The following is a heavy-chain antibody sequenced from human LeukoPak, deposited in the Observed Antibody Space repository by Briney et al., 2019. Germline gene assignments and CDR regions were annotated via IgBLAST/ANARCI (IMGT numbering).Heavy chain of an antibody. J-gene: IGHJ5*01. CDR2: IYYSGST. CDR3: ARDRNINWFFS. D-gene: IGHD1-14*01. CDR1: GYSISSSPYY. V-gene: IGHV4-39*07. Sequence: SQTLSLTCTVSGYSISSSPYYWGWIRQSPGKDLEWIGSIYYSGSTFYNPSLKSRVTISVDTSKDQFSLEVTSVTAADTAVYYCARDRNINWFFSWGQGTLVTVSS.